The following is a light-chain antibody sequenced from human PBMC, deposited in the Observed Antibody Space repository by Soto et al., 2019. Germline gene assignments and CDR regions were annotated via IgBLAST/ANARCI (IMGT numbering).Light chain of an antibody. CDR3: RSYTVTTTLV. Sequence: QSVLTQPASVSGSPGQSITISCTGTSSDVGAYNVVSWYQQYPGKVPKLMIFDVSNRPSGVSSRFSGSKSGNTASLTISVQAADDEADYYCRSYTVTTTLVFGAGTKLTVL. V-gene: IGLV2-14*01. J-gene: IGLJ1*01. CDR2: DVS. CDR1: SSDVGAYNV.